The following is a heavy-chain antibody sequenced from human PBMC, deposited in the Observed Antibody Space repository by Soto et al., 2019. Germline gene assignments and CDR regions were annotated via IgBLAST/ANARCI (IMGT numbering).Heavy chain of an antibody. Sequence: ASVKVSCKASGYTFTSYDINWVRQATGQGLEWMGWMNPNSGNTGYAQKFQGRVTMTRNTSISTAYMELSSLRSEDTAVYYCARGLSYCSSTSCYAVDYYYYMDGWGKGTKVTVSS. J-gene: IGHJ6*03. CDR1: GYTFTSYD. CDR3: ARGLSYCSSTSCYAVDYYYYMDG. V-gene: IGHV1-8*01. CDR2: MNPNSGNT. D-gene: IGHD2-2*01.